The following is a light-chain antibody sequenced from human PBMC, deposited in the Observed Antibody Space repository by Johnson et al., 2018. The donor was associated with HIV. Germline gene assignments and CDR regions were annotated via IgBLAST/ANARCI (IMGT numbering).Light chain of an antibody. CDR1: TSNVGNNF. J-gene: IGLJ1*01. Sequence: QSVLTQPPSVSAAPGQDVIISCSGSTSNVGNNFVSWYQHFPGRAPKLLIYENNKRPSGIPDRFSGSKSGSSATLGIAGLQTGDEADYYCGTWDSGLGAHYVFRTGTNVTV. V-gene: IGLV1-51*02. CDR3: GTWDSGLGAHYV. CDR2: ENN.